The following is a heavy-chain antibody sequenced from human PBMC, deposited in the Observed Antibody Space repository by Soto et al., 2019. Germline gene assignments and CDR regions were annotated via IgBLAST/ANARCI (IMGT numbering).Heavy chain of an antibody. V-gene: IGHV1-8*01. CDR2: MNPNSGNT. D-gene: IGHD3-10*01. CDR1: GYTFTSYD. CDR3: ARGGVVRGVLRRLDP. J-gene: IGHJ5*02. Sequence: ASVKVSCKASGYTFTSYDINWVRQATGQGLEWMGWMNPNSGNTGYAQKFQGRVTMTRNTSISTAYMELSSLTSEDTAVYFCARGGVVRGVLRRLDPWGQGTLVTVSS.